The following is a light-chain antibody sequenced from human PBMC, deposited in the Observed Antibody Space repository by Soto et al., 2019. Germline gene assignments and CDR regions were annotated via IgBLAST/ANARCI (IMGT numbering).Light chain of an antibody. J-gene: IGKJ4*01. CDR3: HQYGISP. CDR1: QSVSSSY. CDR2: GAS. Sequence: IVLTQSPATLSLSPGERATLSCRASQSVSSSYLAWYQQKPGQAPRLLIYGASSRATGIPDRFSGSGSGTDFTLTISRLEPEDFAVYYCHQYGISPFGRGTKVDI. V-gene: IGKV3-20*01.